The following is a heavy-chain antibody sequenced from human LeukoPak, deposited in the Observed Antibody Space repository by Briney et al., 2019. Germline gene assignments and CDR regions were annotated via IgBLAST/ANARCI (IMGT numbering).Heavy chain of an antibody. CDR1: GGSISSGSYY. V-gene: IGHV4-61*02. Sequence: SETLSLTCTVSGGSISSGSYYWSWIRQPAGKGLEWIGRIYTSGGTNYNPSLKSRVTISVDTSKNQFSLKLSSVTAADTAVYYCARTTYYYDSSGLYYMDVWGKGTTVTISS. J-gene: IGHJ6*03. CDR3: ARTTYYYDSSGLYYMDV. CDR2: IYTSGGT. D-gene: IGHD3-22*01.